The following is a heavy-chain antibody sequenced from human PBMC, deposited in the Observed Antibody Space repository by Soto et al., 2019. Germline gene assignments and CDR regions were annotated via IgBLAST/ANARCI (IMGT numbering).Heavy chain of an antibody. V-gene: IGHV1-69*01. D-gene: IGHD1-1*01. CDR3: AGGRATEPYHGEVFTYHYLIDV. CDR2: IVPMFHTP. J-gene: IGHJ6*02. Sequence: QVQLVQSGAEVKKPGSSVKVSCKASGGTFNNYAISWVRQAPGHGLEWMGGIVPMFHTPNYAPRFQGSVTIAADESTNTAYMELSSLRSEDTAVYYCAGGRATEPYHGEVFTYHYLIDVWGQGTAVTVSS. CDR1: GGTFNNYA.